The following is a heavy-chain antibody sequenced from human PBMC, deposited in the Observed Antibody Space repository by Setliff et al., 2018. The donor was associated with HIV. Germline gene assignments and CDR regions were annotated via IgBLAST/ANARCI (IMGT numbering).Heavy chain of an antibody. CDR1: GVSVRSGDH. CDR3: ARGLTAPAAAGS. Sequence: PSETLSLTCTVSGVSVRSGDHWSWVRQAPGKGLELIGYFSYTDEPYINYLEYFNPSLQSRVTISIDMSKNHFSLNLKSVTAADTAIYYCARGLTAPAAAGSWGQGMLVTVSS. J-gene: IGHJ5*02. V-gene: IGHV4-61*03. D-gene: IGHD6-13*01. CDR2: FSYTDEP.